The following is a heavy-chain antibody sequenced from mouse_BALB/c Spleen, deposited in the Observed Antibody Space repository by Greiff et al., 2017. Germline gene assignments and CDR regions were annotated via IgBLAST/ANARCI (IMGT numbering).Heavy chain of an antibody. CDR2: IYPGDGDT. J-gene: IGHJ4*01. CDR3: ARSSSGYAYYYAMDY. CDR1: GYTFTSYW. Sequence: VKLVESGAELARPGASVKLSCKASGYTFTSYWMQWVKQRPGQGLEWIGAIYPGDGDTRYTQKFKGKATLTSDKSSSTAYMELSSLTSEDSAVYYCARSSSGYAYYYAMDYWGQGTSVTVAS. V-gene: IGHV1-87*01. D-gene: IGHD3-1*01.